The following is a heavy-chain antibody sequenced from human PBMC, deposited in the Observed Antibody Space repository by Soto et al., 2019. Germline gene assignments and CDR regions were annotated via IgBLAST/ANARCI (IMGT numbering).Heavy chain of an antibody. J-gene: IGHJ4*02. CDR1: GGSFSGYY. Sequence: LSLTCAVYGGSFSGYYWSWIRQPPGKGLEWIGEINHSGSTNYNPSLKSRVTISVDTSKNQFSLKLSSVTAADTAVYYCARGPRWLQPYHFDYWGQGTLVTVSS. CDR2: INHSGST. D-gene: IGHD5-12*01. CDR3: ARGPRWLQPYHFDY. V-gene: IGHV4-34*01.